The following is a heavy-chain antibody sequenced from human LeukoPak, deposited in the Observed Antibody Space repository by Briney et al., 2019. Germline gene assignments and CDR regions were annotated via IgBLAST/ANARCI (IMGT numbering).Heavy chain of an antibody. Sequence: GGSLRLSCAASGFTFSSYWMSWVRQAPGKGLEWVANIKQDGSEEYYVDSVKGRFTISRDNAKNTLYLQMNSLRAEDTAVYYCTRGGQNDYSDYWGQGTLVTVSS. D-gene: IGHD3-16*01. V-gene: IGHV3-7*04. CDR3: TRGGQNDYSDY. CDR1: GFTFSSYW. J-gene: IGHJ4*02. CDR2: IKQDGSEE.